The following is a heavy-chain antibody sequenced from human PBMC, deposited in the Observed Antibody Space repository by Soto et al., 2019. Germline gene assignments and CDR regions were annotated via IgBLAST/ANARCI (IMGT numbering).Heavy chain of an antibody. V-gene: IGHV3-33*01. CDR3: ARVAARYCSGGSCYDMDY. CDR1: GFTFSSYG. J-gene: IGHJ4*02. Sequence: QVQLVESGGGVVQPGRSLRLSCAASGFTFSSYGMHWVRQAPGKGLEWVAVIWYDGSNKYYADSVKGRFTISRDNSKNPLYLQMNSLRAEDTAVYYCARVAARYCSGGSCYDMDYWGQGTLVTVSS. CDR2: IWYDGSNK. D-gene: IGHD2-15*01.